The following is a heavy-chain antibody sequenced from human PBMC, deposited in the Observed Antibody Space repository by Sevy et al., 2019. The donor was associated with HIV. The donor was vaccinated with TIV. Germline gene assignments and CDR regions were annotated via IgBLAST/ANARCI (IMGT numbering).Heavy chain of an antibody. J-gene: IGHJ5*02. CDR2: IYYSGST. D-gene: IGHD2-15*01. V-gene: IGHV4-31*03. CDR1: GGSISSGGYY. CDR3: ARDRFAVVAATPQGWFDP. Sequence: SETLSLTCTVSGGSISSGGYYWSWIRQHPGKGLEWIGYIYYSGSTYYNPSLKSRVTISVDTSKNQFSLKLSSVTAADTAVYYWARDRFAVVAATPQGWFDPWGQGTLVTVSS.